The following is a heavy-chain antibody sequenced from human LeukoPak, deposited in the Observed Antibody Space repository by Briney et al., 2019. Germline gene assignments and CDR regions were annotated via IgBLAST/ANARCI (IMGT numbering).Heavy chain of an antibody. CDR1: GGTLRRYA. D-gene: IGHD3-10*01. Sequence: GPLLKVSSKAPGGTLRRYAISWVRQAPGQGLECMGGIIPIFGTANCAQKFRGRVTITADKSTSTAYMELSSLRSEDTAVYYCARRSVGDYGSGSYFDYWGQGTLVTVSS. J-gene: IGHJ4*02. CDR2: IIPIFGTA. V-gene: IGHV1-69*06. CDR3: ARRSVGDYGSGSYFDY.